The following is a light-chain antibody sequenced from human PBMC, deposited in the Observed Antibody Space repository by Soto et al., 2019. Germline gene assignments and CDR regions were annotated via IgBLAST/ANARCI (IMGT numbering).Light chain of an antibody. Sequence: QSVLTQSPSASGSPGQSVTISFTGTSSDVGNYKYVSWYQQHPGKAPKLMIYEVSKRPSGVPDRFSGSKSGNTASLTVSGLQVEDEADYYCSSYAGSNLWVFGGGTKLPVL. CDR2: EVS. CDR3: SSYAGSNLWV. CDR1: SSDVGNYKY. J-gene: IGLJ3*02. V-gene: IGLV2-8*01.